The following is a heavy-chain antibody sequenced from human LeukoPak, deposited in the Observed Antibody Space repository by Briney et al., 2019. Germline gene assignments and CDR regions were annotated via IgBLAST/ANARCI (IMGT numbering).Heavy chain of an antibody. J-gene: IGHJ4*02. CDR2: IKQDGSEK. V-gene: IGHV3-7*01. Sequence: GGSPRLSCAASGFTFSSYWMSWVRQAPGKGLEWVANIKQDGSEKYYVDSVKVRFTISRDNAKNSLYLQMNSLRAEDTAVYYCARDQAPTYYYDFWSGYIDYWGQGTLVTVSS. CDR3: ARDQAPTYYYDFWSGYIDY. D-gene: IGHD3-3*01. CDR1: GFTFSSYW.